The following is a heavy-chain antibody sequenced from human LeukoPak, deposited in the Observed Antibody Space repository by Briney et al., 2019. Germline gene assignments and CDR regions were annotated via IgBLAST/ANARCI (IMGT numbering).Heavy chain of an antibody. V-gene: IGHV3-30*01. CDR3: TRGGSRDWPGAQYFHY. D-gene: IGHD2-2*01. CDR2: ISYDGSSK. Sequence: GGSLRLSCAASGFAFSSYAMHWARQAPGKGLEWVAVISYDGSSKYYADSVKGRFTISRDNAKSSLYLQMNSLRPEDTAFYYCTRGGSRDWPGAQYFHYWGQGTLVTVSS. J-gene: IGHJ1*01. CDR1: GFAFSSYA.